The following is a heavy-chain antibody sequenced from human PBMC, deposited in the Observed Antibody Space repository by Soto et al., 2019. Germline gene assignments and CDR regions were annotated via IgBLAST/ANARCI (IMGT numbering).Heavy chain of an antibody. CDR2: IYHSGST. CDR3: ARGGTTVTTPDAFDI. J-gene: IGHJ3*02. CDR1: GVSISSSNW. V-gene: IGHV4-4*02. D-gene: IGHD4-17*01. Sequence: SETLSLTCAVSGVSISSSNWWSWVRQPPGKGLEWIGEIYHSGSTNYNPSLKSRVTISVDKSKNQFSLKLSSVTAADTAVYYCARGGTTVTTPDAFDIWGQGTMVTVSS.